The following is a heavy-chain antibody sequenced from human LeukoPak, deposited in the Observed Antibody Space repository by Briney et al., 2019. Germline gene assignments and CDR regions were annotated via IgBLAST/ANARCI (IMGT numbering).Heavy chain of an antibody. Sequence: SETLSLTCTVSGGSISTYYWNWIRQPPGKGLEWNGNIYYSGSTNYNPSLQSRVIISLDTSKNRFSLNLSSVTAADTAVYFCARADSSGSFRNWFDPWGQGTLVTVSS. CDR1: GGSISTYY. CDR3: ARADSSGSFRNWFDP. J-gene: IGHJ5*02. D-gene: IGHD1-26*01. CDR2: IYYSGST. V-gene: IGHV4-59*01.